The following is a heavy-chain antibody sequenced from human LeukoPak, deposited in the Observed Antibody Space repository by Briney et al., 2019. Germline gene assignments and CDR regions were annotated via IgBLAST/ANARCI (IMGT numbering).Heavy chain of an antibody. Sequence: SETLSLTCAVYGGSFSGYYWSWCRQPPGKGREGRGGVYASGSTSYNPSRKSRVTISVDTSKNQFSLKLSSVTAADTAVYYCASLTTAEAFDIWGQGTMVTVSS. J-gene: IGHJ3*02. CDR1: GGSFSGYY. D-gene: IGHD3-22*01. V-gene: IGHV4-59*01. CDR2: VYASGST. CDR3: ASLTTAEAFDI.